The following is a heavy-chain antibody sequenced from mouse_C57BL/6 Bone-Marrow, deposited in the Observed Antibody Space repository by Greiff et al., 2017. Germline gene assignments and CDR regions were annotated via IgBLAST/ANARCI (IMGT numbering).Heavy chain of an antibody. J-gene: IGHJ3*01. CDR1: GYAFTNYL. Sequence: VQLQQSGAELVRPGTSVKVSCKASGYAFTNYLIEWVKQRPGQGLEWIGVINPGSGGTNYNEKFKGKATLTADKSSSTAYMQLSSLTSEDSAVYFWARRGSYYGRSSAGLAYWGQGTLVTVSA. CDR3: ARRGSYYGRSSAGLAY. V-gene: IGHV1-54*01. CDR2: INPGSGGT. D-gene: IGHD1-1*01.